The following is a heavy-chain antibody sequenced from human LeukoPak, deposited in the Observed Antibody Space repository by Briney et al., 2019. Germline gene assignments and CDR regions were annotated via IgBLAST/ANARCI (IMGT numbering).Heavy chain of an antibody. J-gene: IGHJ6*03. CDR1: GYSISSGYY. CDR3: ARGRFDYYDSSGYYRPREYYYDYYYMDV. CDR2: IYHSGST. V-gene: IGHV4-38-2*02. Sequence: SETLSLTCTVSGYSISSGYYWGWIRQPPGKGLEWIGSIYHSGSTYYNPSLKSRVTISVDTSKNQFSLKLSSVTAADTAVYYCARGRFDYYDSSGYYRPREYYYDYYYMDVWGKGTTVTISS. D-gene: IGHD3-22*01.